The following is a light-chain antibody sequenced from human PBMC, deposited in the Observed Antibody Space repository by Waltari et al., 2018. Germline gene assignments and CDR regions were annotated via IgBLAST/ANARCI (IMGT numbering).Light chain of an antibody. Sequence: QSALTQPASVSGSPGQSITISCTGTSSDVGYYNYVSWYQQHPGKAPKLMIYDVSKRPSGVSNRFSGSKSGNTGSLTSSGLQAEDEADYYCSSYTTSTTLVFGGGTKLTVL. V-gene: IGLV2-14*01. J-gene: IGLJ3*02. CDR2: DVS. CDR1: SSDVGYYNY. CDR3: SSYTTSTTLV.